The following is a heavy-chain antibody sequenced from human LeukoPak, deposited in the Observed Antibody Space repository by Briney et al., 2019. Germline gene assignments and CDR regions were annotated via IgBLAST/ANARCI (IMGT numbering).Heavy chain of an antibody. CDR1: GGSFSGYY. CDR2: INHSGST. CDR3: ARGRKQWLVSGGNWFDP. Sequence: SETLSLTCAVYGGSFSGYYWSWTRQPPGKGLEWIGEINHSGSTNYNPSLKSRVTISVDTSKNQFSLKLSSVTAADTAVYYCARGRKQWLVSGGNWFDPWGQGTLVTVSS. D-gene: IGHD6-19*01. V-gene: IGHV4-34*01. J-gene: IGHJ5*02.